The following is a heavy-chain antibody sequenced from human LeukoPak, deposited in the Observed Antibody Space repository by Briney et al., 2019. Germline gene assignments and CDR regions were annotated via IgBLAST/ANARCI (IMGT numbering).Heavy chain of an antibody. CDR1: GYTFTGYY. J-gene: IGHJ4*02. CDR3: AREPTENCGGDCYHLDY. V-gene: IGHV1-2*02. D-gene: IGHD2-21*02. CDR2: ISPNSGGT. Sequence: ASVTVSCKASGYTFTGYYMHWVRQAPGQGLEWMGWISPNSGGTNYAQKFQGRVTLTRDTSISTAYMELSRLRSDDTAVYYCAREPTENCGGDCYHLDYWGQGTLVTVSS.